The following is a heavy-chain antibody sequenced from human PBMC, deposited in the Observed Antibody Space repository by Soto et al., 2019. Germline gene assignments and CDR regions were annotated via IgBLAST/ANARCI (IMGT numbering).Heavy chain of an antibody. CDR2: INPNSGGT. CDR1: GYTFTGYY. J-gene: IGHJ5*02. Sequence: EASVKVSCKASGYTFTGYYMHWVRQAPGQGLEWMGWINPNSGGTNYAQKFQGRVTMTRDTSISTAYMELSRLRSDDTAVYYCAITYYYDSSGYPFDPWGQGTLVTVSS. CDR3: AITYYYDSSGYPFDP. D-gene: IGHD3-22*01. V-gene: IGHV1-2*02.